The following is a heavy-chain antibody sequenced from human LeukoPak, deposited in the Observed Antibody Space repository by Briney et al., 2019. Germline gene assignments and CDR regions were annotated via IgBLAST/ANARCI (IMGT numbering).Heavy chain of an antibody. CDR3: ARVSRIVAVQNWFDP. CDR1: GDSIITINSY. D-gene: IGHD6-13*01. V-gene: IGHV4-39*07. CDR2: IYYSGST. Sequence: PSETLSLTCTVSGDSIITINSYWAYIRQPPGKGLEWIGSIYYSGSTYYNPSLRGRVTITADTSKNQFSLKLNSVTAADTAVYYCARVSRIVAVQNWFDPWGQGTLVTVSS. J-gene: IGHJ5*02.